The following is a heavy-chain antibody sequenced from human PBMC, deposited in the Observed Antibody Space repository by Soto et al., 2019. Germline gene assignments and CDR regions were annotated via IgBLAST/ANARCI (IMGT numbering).Heavy chain of an antibody. D-gene: IGHD3-10*01. J-gene: IGHJ4*02. CDR1: GYTFTNFG. CDR3: ARSGTPIDY. Sequence: QVQLVQSGAEVKKPGASVKVSCKTSGYTFTNFGISWVRQAPGQGPEWMGWISTYNGNTNYAQKFQGSVTMSTDTSTSTAYMELRSLISDDTPLYYCARSGTPIDYWGQGTLVTVSS. V-gene: IGHV1-18*01. CDR2: ISTYNGNT.